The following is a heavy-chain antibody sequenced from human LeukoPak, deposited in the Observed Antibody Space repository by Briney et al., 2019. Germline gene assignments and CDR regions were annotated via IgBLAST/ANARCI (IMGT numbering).Heavy chain of an antibody. D-gene: IGHD2-15*01. CDR3: ARLVVGSTATLSWFDP. J-gene: IGHJ5*02. CDR2: IYYSGST. Sequence: SETLPLTCTVSGGSISSSSYYWGWIRQPPGKGLEWIGSIYYSGSTYYNPSLKSRVTISVDTSKNQFSLKLSSVTAADTAVYYCARLVVGSTATLSWFDPWGQGTLVTVSS. CDR1: GGSISSSSYY. V-gene: IGHV4-39*01.